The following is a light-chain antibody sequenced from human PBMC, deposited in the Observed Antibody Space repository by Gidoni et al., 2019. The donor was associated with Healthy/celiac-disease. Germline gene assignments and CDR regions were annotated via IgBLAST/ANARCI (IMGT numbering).Light chain of an antibody. CDR1: QSISSW. CDR3: QQYNSYLALT. V-gene: IGKV1-5*01. Sequence: DIQMTQSPSTLSASVGDRVTITCRASQSISSWLAWYQQKPGKAPKLLIYDASSLESGVPSRFSGSGSGTEFTLTISSLQPDDFATYYCQQYNSYLALTFGGGTKVEIK. J-gene: IGKJ4*01. CDR2: DAS.